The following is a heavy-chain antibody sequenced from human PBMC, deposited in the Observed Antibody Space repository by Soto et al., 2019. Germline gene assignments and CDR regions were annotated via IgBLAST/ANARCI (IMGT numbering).Heavy chain of an antibody. CDR1: GGTFSSYA. CDR2: IIPIFGTA. CDR3: ARDSQAHYYDSTYAFDI. J-gene: IGHJ3*02. D-gene: IGHD3-22*01. Sequence: QVQLVQSGAEVKKPGSSVKVSCKASGGTFSSYAISWVRQAPGQGLEWMGGIIPIFGTANYAQKFQGRVTIAADESTSTAYMELSSLRSEDTAVYYCARDSQAHYYDSTYAFDIWGQGTMVTVSS. V-gene: IGHV1-69*01.